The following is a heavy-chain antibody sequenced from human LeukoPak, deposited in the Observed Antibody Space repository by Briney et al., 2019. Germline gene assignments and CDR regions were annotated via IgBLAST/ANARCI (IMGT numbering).Heavy chain of an antibody. D-gene: IGHD2-15*01. CDR3: AKGSFGYCSGGSCYVDY. V-gene: IGHV3-23*01. CDR2: ISGSGGDT. Sequence: GGSLRLSCAASGFTFSSYAMSWVRQAPGKGLEWVSSISGSGGDTYYADSVKGRFTISRDNSKNTLYLQMSSLRAEDTAVYYCAKGSFGYCSGGSCYVDYWGQGTLVTVSS. J-gene: IGHJ4*02. CDR1: GFTFSSYA.